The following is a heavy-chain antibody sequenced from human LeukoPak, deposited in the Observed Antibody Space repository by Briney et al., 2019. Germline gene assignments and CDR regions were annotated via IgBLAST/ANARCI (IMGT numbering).Heavy chain of an antibody. V-gene: IGHV3-30*18. CDR2: ISYDGSNK. J-gene: IGHJ3*02. D-gene: IGHD4-11*01. CDR1: GFTFSSYG. CDR3: AKLGINYGGAFDI. Sequence: GRSLRLSCAASGFTFSSYGMHWVRQAPGKGLEWVAVISYDGSNKYHADSVKGRFTISRDNSKNTLYLQMNSLRAEDTAVYYCAKLGINYGGAFDIWGQGTMVTVSS.